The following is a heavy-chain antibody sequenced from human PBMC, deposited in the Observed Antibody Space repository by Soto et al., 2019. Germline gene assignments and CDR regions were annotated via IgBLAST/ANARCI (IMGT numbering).Heavy chain of an antibody. CDR1: GFTVSSNY. J-gene: IGHJ4*02. CDR3: ARVKWYSSSSLFSYYFDY. D-gene: IGHD6-6*01. CDR2: IYSGGST. Sequence: GGSLRLSCAASGFTVSSNYMSWVRRAPGKGLEWVSVIYSGGSTYYADSVKGRFTISSHNSKNTLYLQMNSLRAEDTAVYYCARVKWYSSSSLFSYYFDYWGQGTLVTVSS. V-gene: IGHV3-53*04.